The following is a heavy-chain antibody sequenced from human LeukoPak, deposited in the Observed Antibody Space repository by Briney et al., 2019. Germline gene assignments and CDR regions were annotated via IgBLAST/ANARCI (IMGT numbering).Heavy chain of an antibody. CDR3: ARGPIHSSTYDS. CDR2: ISTFNGIT. J-gene: IGHJ4*02. V-gene: IGHV1-18*04. CDR1: GYTFTSYG. Sequence: ASVKVSCEASGYTFTSYGISWVRQAPGQGLEWMGWISTFNGITNYAQNLQGRVTMTTDTSTSTAYMDLRRLRSDDTAVYYCARGPIHSSTYDSWGQGTLVTVSS. D-gene: IGHD6-13*01.